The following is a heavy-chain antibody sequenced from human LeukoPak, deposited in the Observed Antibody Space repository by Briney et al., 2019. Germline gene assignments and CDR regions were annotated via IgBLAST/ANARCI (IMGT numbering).Heavy chain of an antibody. J-gene: IGHJ4*02. Sequence: TTSETLSLTCTVSGGSISSYYWSWIRQPPGKGLEWIGYIYYSGSTNYNPSLKSRVTISVDTSKNQFSLKLSSVTAADTAVYYCATTVTTDYFDYWGQGTLVTVSS. V-gene: IGHV4-59*01. CDR1: GGSISSYY. D-gene: IGHD4-17*01. CDR2: IYYSGST. CDR3: ATTVTTDYFDY.